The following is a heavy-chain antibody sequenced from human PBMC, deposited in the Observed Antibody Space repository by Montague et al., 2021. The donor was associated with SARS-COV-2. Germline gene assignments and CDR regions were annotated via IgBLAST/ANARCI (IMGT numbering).Heavy chain of an antibody. CDR2: ISHGGGT. D-gene: IGHD2-15*01. CDR3: ASHCGGGRCYFGMDV. V-gene: IGHV4-34*01. Sequence: SETLSLTCDVYGGSFSSYWSWIRQPPGRGLEWVGQISHGGGTNYXPSLKSRVTISVDTSKNQASLKLSSVTAADTAVYYCASHCGGGRCYFGMDVWGQGTTVTVSS. CDR1: GGSFSSY. J-gene: IGHJ6*02.